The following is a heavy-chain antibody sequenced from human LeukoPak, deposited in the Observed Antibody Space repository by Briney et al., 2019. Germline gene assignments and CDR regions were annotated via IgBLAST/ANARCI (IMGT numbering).Heavy chain of an antibody. Sequence: PGGSLRLSCVASGFTFSSRDWMTWVRQAPGKGLEWVANIKQDGSEKNYVDSVKGRFTISRDNAKNSLYLQMNSLRAEDTAVYYCAREKEGYCSRTSCYLDYYYYYMDVWGKGTTVTISS. J-gene: IGHJ6*03. D-gene: IGHD2-2*01. CDR2: IKQDGSEK. CDR1: GFTFSSRDW. CDR3: AREKEGYCSRTSCYLDYYYYYMDV. V-gene: IGHV3-7*01.